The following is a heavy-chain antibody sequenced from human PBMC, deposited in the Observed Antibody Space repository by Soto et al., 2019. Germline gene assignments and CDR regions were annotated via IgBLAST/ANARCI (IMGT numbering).Heavy chain of an antibody. Sequence: GASVKVSCKTCGYTFTGYYMHWVRQAPGQGLEWMGWITPNSGGTNYAQRFQGRVTMTRDTSISTAHMELSRLRSDDTAVYYCARVFGKSSELGYYGMDVWGQGTTVIVSS. CDR1: GYTFTGYY. J-gene: IGHJ6*02. CDR3: ARVFGKSSELGYYGMDV. D-gene: IGHD3-10*01. V-gene: IGHV1-2*02. CDR2: ITPNSGGT.